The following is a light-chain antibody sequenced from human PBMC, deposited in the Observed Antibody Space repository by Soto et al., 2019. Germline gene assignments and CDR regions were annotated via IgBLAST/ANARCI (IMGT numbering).Light chain of an antibody. CDR2: DVT. Sequence: QLVLTQPASVSGSPGQSITISCTGSSSDVGAYNFVSWYQQHPGKAPKLMIYDVTDRPSGVSNRFSGSKSGNTASLTISGLQAEDEADYYCSSYTTSSTLVFGTGTKLTVL. CDR1: SSDVGAYNF. CDR3: SSYTTSSTLV. V-gene: IGLV2-14*01. J-gene: IGLJ1*01.